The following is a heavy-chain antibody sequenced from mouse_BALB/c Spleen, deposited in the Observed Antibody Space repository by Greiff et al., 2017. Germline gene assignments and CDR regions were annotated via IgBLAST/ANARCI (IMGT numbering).Heavy chain of an antibody. CDR1: GYTFTDYN. CDR3: ARSTMITTRDWFAY. Sequence: EVKLVESGPELVKPGASVKISCKASGYTFTDYNMHWVKQSHGKSLEWIGYIYPYNGGTGYNQKFKSKATLTVDNSSSTAYMELRSLTSEDSAVYYCARSTMITTRDWFAYWGQGTLVTVSA. D-gene: IGHD2-4*01. J-gene: IGHJ3*01. V-gene: IGHV1S29*02. CDR2: IYPYNGGT.